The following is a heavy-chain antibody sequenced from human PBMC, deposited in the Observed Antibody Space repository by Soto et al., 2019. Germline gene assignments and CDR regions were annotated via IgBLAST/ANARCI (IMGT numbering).Heavy chain of an antibody. D-gene: IGHD4-17*01. Sequence: QVQLVESGGGVVQPGRSLRLSCAASGFTFSSYGMHWVRQAPGKGLEWVAVIWYDGSNKYYADSVKGRFTISRDNSKNXRXXQMNSLRAEDTAVYYCARDPLQDYGDSAPDSYFDYWGQGTLVTVSS. CDR3: ARDPLQDYGDSAPDSYFDY. V-gene: IGHV3-33*01. J-gene: IGHJ4*02. CDR2: IWYDGSNK. CDR1: GFTFSSYG.